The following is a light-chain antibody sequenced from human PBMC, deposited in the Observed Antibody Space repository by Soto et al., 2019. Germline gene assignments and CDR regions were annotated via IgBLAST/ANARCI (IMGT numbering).Light chain of an antibody. V-gene: IGLV2-8*01. CDR1: SSDVGGYNY. CDR2: EVS. Sequence: QSALTQPPSASGSPGQSVTISCTGTSSDVGGYNYVSWYQQHPGKAPKLMIYEVSKRPSGVPDRFSGSKSGNTASLTVSGPQAEVEADYYCSSYAGSNNLVFGGGTKLTVL. J-gene: IGLJ3*02. CDR3: SSYAGSNNLV.